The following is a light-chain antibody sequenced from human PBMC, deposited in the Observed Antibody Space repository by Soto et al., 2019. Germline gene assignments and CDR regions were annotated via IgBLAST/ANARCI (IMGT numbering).Light chain of an antibody. CDR2: GPS. J-gene: IGKJ2*02. CDR1: QSVSSN. Sequence: EIVMTQSPATLSVSPGERATLSCRASQSVSSNLAWYQQKPCQAPRLLIYGPSTRATGIPARFSGSGSGTEFTLTISSLQSEDFAVYYCQQYNNWPPCTFGQGTKLEIK. V-gene: IGKV3-15*01. CDR3: QQYNNWPPCT.